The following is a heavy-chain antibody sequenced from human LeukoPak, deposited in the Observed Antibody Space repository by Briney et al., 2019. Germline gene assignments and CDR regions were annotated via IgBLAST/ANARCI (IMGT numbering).Heavy chain of an antibody. V-gene: IGHV3-48*02. J-gene: IGHJ6*02. CDR3: AKVIRGGYGMDV. D-gene: IGHD3-10*01. Sequence: GGSLRLSCAASGFTFSSYSMNWVRQAPGKGLEWVSYISDSSTLTYYADSVKGRFTISRDNAKNSLSLQLNSLRDEDTAVYFCAKVIRGGYGMDVWGQGTTVTVSS. CDR2: ISDSSTLT. CDR1: GFTFSSYS.